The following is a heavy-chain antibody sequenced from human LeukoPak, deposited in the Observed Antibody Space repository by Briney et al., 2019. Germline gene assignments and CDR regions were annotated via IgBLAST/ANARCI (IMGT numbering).Heavy chain of an antibody. CDR3: AKALMVDSHPNC. CDR1: GFTFSSYG. D-gene: IGHD2-15*01. CDR2: IRYDGSNK. J-gene: IGHJ4*02. Sequence: GGSLRLSCAASGFTFSSYGMRWVRQAPGKGLEWVAFIRYDGSNKYYADSVKGRFTISRDNSKNTLYLQMNSLRAEDTAVYYCAKALMVDSHPNCWGQGTLVTVSS. V-gene: IGHV3-30*02.